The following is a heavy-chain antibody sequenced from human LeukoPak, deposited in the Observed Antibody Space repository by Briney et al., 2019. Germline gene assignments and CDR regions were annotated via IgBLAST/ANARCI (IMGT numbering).Heavy chain of an antibody. D-gene: IGHD5-12*01. V-gene: IGHV4-39*07. CDR1: GGSISSGGYY. CDR3: ARVHGSGYEIYNWFDP. Sequence: SETLSLTCTVSGGSISSGGYYWGWIRQPPGKGLEWIGNIYFSGSTYYNPSLESRVTISVDTSKNQFSLKLSSVTAADTAVYYCARVHGSGYEIYNWFDPWGQGTLVTVSS. J-gene: IGHJ5*02. CDR2: IYFSGST.